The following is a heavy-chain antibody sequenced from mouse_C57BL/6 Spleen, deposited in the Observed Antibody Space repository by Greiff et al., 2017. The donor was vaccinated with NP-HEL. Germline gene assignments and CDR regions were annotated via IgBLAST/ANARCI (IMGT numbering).Heavy chain of an antibody. CDR1: GYTFTDYY. CDR3: ARDDGYSAMDY. V-gene: IGHV1-76*01. CDR2: IYPGSDNT. Sequence: QVQLKESGAELVRPGASVKLSCKASGYTFTDYYINWVKQRPGQGLEWIARIYPGSDNTYYNEKFKGKATLTAEKSSSTAYMQLSSLTSEDSAVYFCARDDGYSAMDYWGQGTSVTVSS. D-gene: IGHD2-3*01. J-gene: IGHJ4*01.